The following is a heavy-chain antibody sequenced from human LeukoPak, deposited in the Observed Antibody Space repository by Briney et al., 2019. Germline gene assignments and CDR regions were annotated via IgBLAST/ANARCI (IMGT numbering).Heavy chain of an antibody. CDR3: AKDLDSSGYYLYFDD. CDR1: EFTFSNYA. CDR2: ISGSAEST. V-gene: IGHV3-23*01. D-gene: IGHD3-22*01. Sequence: GGSLRLSCAASEFTFSNYAMGWVRQAPGKGLEWVSGISGSAESTYYADSVKGRFTISRDNSKNTLYLHMNSLRAEDTAVYFCAKDLDSSGYYLYFDDWGQGTQVTVSS. J-gene: IGHJ4*02.